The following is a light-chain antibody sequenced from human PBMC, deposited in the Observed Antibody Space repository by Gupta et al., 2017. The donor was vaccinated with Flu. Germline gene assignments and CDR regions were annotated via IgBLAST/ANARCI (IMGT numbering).Light chain of an antibody. CDR2: LGS. V-gene: IGKV2-28*01. CDR1: QSLLHTNGYNY. CDR3: MQALHTPPT. Sequence: DTVMTQSPLSLSVTPGEPASISCRSSQSLLHTNGYNYLDWYLQKPGQSPQLLIYLGSNRASGVPDRFSGSGSGTTFTLKISRVEAEDVGIYYCMQALHTPPTFGQGTKVELK. J-gene: IGKJ1*01.